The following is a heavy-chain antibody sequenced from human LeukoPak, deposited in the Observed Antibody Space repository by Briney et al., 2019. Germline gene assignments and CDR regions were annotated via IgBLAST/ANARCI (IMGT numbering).Heavy chain of an antibody. CDR3: ARGHNGGNRYFDN. V-gene: IGHV1-8*01. CDR1: GYTFSRYE. CDR2: MHPNSGKT. Sequence: ASVKVSCKASGYTFSRYEINWVRQAPGQGREWVGWMHPNSGKTGYAQKFQGRVTMTSDTSIGTAFMELSSLRSDDTAIFYCARGHNGGNRYFDNWGRGTLVTVSS. D-gene: IGHD4-23*01. J-gene: IGHJ4*02.